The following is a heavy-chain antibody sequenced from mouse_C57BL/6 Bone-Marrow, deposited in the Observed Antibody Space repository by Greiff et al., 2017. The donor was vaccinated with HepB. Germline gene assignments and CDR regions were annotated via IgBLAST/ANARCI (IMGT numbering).Heavy chain of an antibody. Sequence: EVHLVESGGGLVQPGGSMKLSCVASGFTFSNYWMNWVRQSPEKGLEWVAQIRLKSDNYATHYAESVKGRFTISRDDSKSSVYLQMNNLRAEDTGIYYCTSLPWYFDVWGTGTTVTVSS. CDR2: IRLKSDNYAT. D-gene: IGHD1-2*01. CDR3: TSLPWYFDV. J-gene: IGHJ1*03. CDR1: GFTFSNYW. V-gene: IGHV6-3*01.